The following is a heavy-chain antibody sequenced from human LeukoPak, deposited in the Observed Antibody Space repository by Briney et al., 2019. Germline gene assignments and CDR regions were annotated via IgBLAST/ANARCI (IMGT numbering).Heavy chain of an antibody. CDR1: GFTFGDYS. D-gene: IGHD2-15*01. CDR3: TTGGIVVVVAATGNWFDP. Sequence: GGSLRLSCTASGFTFGDYSMNWVRQAPGKGLEWVGFIRSKAYGGTTEYAASVKGRFTISRDDSKSIAYLQMNSLKTEDTAVYYCTTGGIVVVVAATGNWFDPWGQGTLVTVSS. V-gene: IGHV3-49*04. CDR2: IRSKAYGGTT. J-gene: IGHJ5*02.